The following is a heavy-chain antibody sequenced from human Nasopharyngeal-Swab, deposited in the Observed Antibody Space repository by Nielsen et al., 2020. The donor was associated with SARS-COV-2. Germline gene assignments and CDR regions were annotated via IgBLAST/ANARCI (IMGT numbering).Heavy chain of an antibody. Sequence: SVKVSCKASGGTFSSYAISWVRQAPGQGLEWMGGIIPILGIANYVQKFQGRVTITADKSTSTAYMELSSLRSEDTAVYYCAREARAGILTGPHLDYWGQGTLVTVSS. CDR2: IIPILGIA. J-gene: IGHJ4*02. CDR1: GGTFSSYA. V-gene: IGHV1-69*10. D-gene: IGHD3-9*01. CDR3: AREARAGILTGPHLDY.